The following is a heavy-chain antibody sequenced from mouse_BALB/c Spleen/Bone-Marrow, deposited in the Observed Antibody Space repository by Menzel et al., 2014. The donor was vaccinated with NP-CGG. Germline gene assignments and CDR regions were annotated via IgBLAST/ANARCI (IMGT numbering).Heavy chain of an antibody. CDR1: GFTFSDYY. D-gene: IGHD1-1*01. J-gene: IGHJ1*01. Sequence: EVMLVESGGGLVKPGGSLKLSCAASGFTFSDYYMYWVRQTPEKRLEWAATISDGGSYTYYPDSVKGRFTISRDNAKNNLYLQMSSLKSEDTAMYYCARFYYYGSSYFDVWGAGTTVTVSS. CDR2: ISDGGSYT. V-gene: IGHV5-4*02. CDR3: ARFYYYGSSYFDV.